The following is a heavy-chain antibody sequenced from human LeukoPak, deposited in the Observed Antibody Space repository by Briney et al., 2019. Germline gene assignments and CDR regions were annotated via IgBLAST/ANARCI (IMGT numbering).Heavy chain of an antibody. CDR2: ISGTGDNT. D-gene: IGHD1-14*01. J-gene: IGHJ4*02. V-gene: IGHV3-23*01. Sequence: VQPGGSLRLSCATSGFTFSSYALSWVRQAPGKGLEWVSAISGTGDNTYYADSAKGRFTISRDKSKNTLDLQMYSLRAEDTAVYYCATVRTGVHGYWGLGTLVTVSS. CDR1: GFTFSSYA. CDR3: ATVRTGVHGY.